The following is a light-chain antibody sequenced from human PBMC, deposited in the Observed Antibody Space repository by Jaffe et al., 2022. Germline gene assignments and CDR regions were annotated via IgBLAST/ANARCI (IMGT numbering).Light chain of an antibody. CDR1: NIGSKS. J-gene: IGLJ2*01. V-gene: IGLV3-21*04. Sequence: SYVLTQPPSVSVAPGKTARITCGGYNIGSKSVHWYQQKPGQAPVLVIYYDTDRPSGIPERFSGSNSGNTATLTISGVEAGDEAHYYCQVWDSSSDHVVFGGGTKLTVL. CDR3: QVWDSSSDHVV. CDR2: YDT.